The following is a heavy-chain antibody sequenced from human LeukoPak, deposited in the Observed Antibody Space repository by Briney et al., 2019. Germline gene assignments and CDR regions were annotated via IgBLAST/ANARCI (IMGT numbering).Heavy chain of an antibody. CDR1: GFTFSDYG. Sequence: YPGGSLRLSCAASGFTFSDYGMHWVRQAPGKGLEWVSAISGSGGSTYYADSVKGRFTISRDNSKNTLYLQMNSLRAEDTAVYYCAKELWFGELFPAPLGDWGQGTLVTVSS. D-gene: IGHD3-10*01. V-gene: IGHV3-23*01. CDR2: ISGSGGST. CDR3: AKELWFGELFPAPLGD. J-gene: IGHJ4*02.